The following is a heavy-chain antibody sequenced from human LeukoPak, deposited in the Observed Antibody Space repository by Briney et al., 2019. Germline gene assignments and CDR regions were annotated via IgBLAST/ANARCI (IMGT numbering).Heavy chain of an antibody. V-gene: IGHV4-61*02. J-gene: IGHJ4*02. CDR1: GGSISSGSYC. CDR2: IYTSGST. D-gene: IGHD3-22*01. CDR3: ASYYYDSSGRKLFDY. Sequence: SQTLSLTCTVSGGSISSGSYCWSWIRQPAGKGLEWIGRIYTSGSTNYNPSLKSRVTISVDTSKNQFSLKLSSVTAADTAVYYCASYYYDSSGRKLFDYWGQGTLVTVSS.